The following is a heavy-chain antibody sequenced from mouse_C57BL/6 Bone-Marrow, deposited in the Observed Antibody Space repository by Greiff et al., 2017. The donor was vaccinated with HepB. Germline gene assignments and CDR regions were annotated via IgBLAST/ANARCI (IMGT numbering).Heavy chain of an antibody. CDR3: TPDDCYAAWFAY. J-gene: IGHJ3*01. D-gene: IGHD1-1*01. CDR2: IDPENGYT. CDR1: GFNFKDDY. Sequence: VQLKQSGAELVRPGASVKLSCTASGFNFKDDYMHWVKQRPEQGLEWIGWIDPENGYTEYASKFQGKATITADTSSNTAYLQLSNLTSEDTAVYDCTPDDCYAAWFAYWGQGTRVTVSA. V-gene: IGHV14-4*01.